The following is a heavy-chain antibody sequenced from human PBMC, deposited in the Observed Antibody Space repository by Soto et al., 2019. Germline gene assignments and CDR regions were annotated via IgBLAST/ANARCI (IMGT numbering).Heavy chain of an antibody. Sequence: PGESLKISCEGVGYSFSNHWIAWVRQMPEKGLEWMGTIYPGDSDMRYSPSFRGQVTISVDKSINTAYLQWGSLKASDTAKYYCARPSRDFWSGPDYWGQGTLVTVSS. V-gene: IGHV5-51*01. CDR3: ARPSRDFWSGPDY. CDR1: GYSFSNHW. D-gene: IGHD3-3*01. J-gene: IGHJ4*02. CDR2: IYPGDSDM.